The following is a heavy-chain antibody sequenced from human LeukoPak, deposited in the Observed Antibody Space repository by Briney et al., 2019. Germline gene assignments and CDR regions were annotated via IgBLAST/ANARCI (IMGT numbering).Heavy chain of an antibody. D-gene: IGHD6-19*01. CDR3: AKERAVAGTEIYYYYYGMDV. V-gene: IGHV3-11*05. J-gene: IGHJ6*02. Sequence: GGSLRLSCAASGFTFSDYYMSWIRQAPGKGLEWISYISTNSSYTNYADSVKGRFTISRDNAKNSLYLQMNSLRAGDTAVYYCAKERAVAGTEIYYYYYGMDVWGQGTTVTASS. CDR1: GFTFSDYY. CDR2: ISTNSSYT.